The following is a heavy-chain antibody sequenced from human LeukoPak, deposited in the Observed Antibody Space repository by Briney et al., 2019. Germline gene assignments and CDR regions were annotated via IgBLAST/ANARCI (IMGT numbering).Heavy chain of an antibody. CDR1: VVTFSTDS. CDR3: ARDLVGTNPDSFDV. V-gene: IGHV3-48*04. Sequence: HGGALRLSCEASVVTFSTDSTQWVRQAPGKGVEWVSYISSSRGTIGYADSVKGRFTISRDNAKSSLYLQMNRLRAEDTAVYYCARDLVGTNPDSFDVWSQGTMVTVSS. D-gene: IGHD1-1*01. CDR2: ISSSRGTI. J-gene: IGHJ3*01.